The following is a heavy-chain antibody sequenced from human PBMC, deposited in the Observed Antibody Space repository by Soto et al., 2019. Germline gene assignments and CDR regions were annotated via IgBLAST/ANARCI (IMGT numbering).Heavy chain of an antibody. CDR3: ARESATHYGMDV. Sequence: GGSLRLSCAASRFTFSSHAMHWVRQAPGKGLEWVAVISYDGSNKYYADSVKGRFTISRDNSKNTLYLQMNSLRTEDTAVYYCARESATHYGMDVWGQGTTVTVSS. V-gene: IGHV3-30-3*01. CDR2: ISYDGSNK. CDR1: RFTFSSHA. J-gene: IGHJ6*02.